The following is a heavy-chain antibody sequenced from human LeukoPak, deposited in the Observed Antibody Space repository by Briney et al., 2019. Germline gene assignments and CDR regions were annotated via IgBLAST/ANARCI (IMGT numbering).Heavy chain of an antibody. V-gene: IGHV3-7*03. J-gene: IGHJ4*02. Sequence: GGSLRLSCAASGFTFSNYWMSWVRQAPGKGLEWVANIKQDGSEKYYVDSVKGRFTISRDNAKNSLYLQMNSLRAEDTAVYYCARPAPSGNYLDRYFDYWGQGTLVTVSS. CDR1: GFTFSNYW. CDR2: IKQDGSEK. CDR3: ARPAPSGNYLDRYFDY. D-gene: IGHD1-26*01.